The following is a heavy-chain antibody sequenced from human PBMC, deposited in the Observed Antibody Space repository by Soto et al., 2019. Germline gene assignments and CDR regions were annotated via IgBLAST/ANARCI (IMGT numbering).Heavy chain of an antibody. CDR1: GGSISSYC. D-gene: IGHD5-18*01. Sequence: PSETLSLTCTFAGGSISSYCWSWFLQPPGKGLEWIGYIYYSGSTNYNPSLKSRVTISVDTSKNQFSLKLSSVTAADTAVYYCARLADMVSPHMDIRGKGTTVT. V-gene: IGHV4-59*01. CDR2: IYYSGST. CDR3: ARLADMVSPHMDI. J-gene: IGHJ6*03.